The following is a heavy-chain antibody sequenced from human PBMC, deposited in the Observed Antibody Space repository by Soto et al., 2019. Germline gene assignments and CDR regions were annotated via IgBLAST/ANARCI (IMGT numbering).Heavy chain of an antibody. CDR1: GFTFSSYW. CDR3: ARGIKYYYGMDV. V-gene: IGHV3-74*01. Sequence: PGGSLRLSCVASGFTFSSYWMHWVRQAPGKGLVWVSRINTDETRITYAESVKGRFTISRDNDKNTVYLQMNSPRAEDTAVYYCARGIKYYYGMDVWGQGTTVTVSS. CDR2: INTDETRI. J-gene: IGHJ6*02.